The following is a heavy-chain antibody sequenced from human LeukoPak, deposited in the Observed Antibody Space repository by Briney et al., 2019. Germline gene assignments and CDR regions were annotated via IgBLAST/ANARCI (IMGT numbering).Heavy chain of an antibody. V-gene: IGHV1-2*02. CDR2: INPNSGGT. Sequence: ASVKVSCKASGYTFTGYYIHWVRQAPGQGLEWMGWINPNSGGTNYAQKFQGRVTMTRDTSISSAYMELSRLRSDDTAVYYCARESAGATVDYWGQGTLVTVSS. J-gene: IGHJ4*02. CDR1: GYTFTGYY. D-gene: IGHD1-26*01. CDR3: ARESAGATVDY.